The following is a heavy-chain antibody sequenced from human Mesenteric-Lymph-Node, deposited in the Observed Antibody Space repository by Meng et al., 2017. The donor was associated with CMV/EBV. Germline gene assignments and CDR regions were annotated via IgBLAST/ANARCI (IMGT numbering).Heavy chain of an antibody. CDR2: IYYSENI. D-gene: IGHD6-19*01. CDR3: ASSTWSRGWYGN. V-gene: IGHV4-59*12. J-gene: IGHJ4*02. Sequence: ESLKISCAASGFTFSSYSMNWVRQAPGKGLEWIGYIYYSENINYNPSLKSRVTISVDTSKNQFSLQLNSVTPEDTAVYYCASSTWSRGWYGNWGQGTLVTVSS. CDR1: GFTFSSYS.